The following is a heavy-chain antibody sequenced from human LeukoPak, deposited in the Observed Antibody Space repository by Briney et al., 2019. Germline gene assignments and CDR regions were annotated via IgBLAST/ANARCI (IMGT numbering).Heavy chain of an antibody. D-gene: IGHD3-10*01. J-gene: IGHJ6*03. CDR3: ARDGSNYYGSGSYWSRYYYYYMDV. Sequence: GASVKVSCKASGGTFSSYAISWVRQAPGQGLEWMGGIIPIFGTANYAQKFQGRVTITADESTSTAYMELSSLRSEDTAVYYCARDGSNYYGSGSYWSRYYYYYMDVWGKGTTVTISS. V-gene: IGHV1-69*13. CDR2: IIPIFGTA. CDR1: GGTFSSYA.